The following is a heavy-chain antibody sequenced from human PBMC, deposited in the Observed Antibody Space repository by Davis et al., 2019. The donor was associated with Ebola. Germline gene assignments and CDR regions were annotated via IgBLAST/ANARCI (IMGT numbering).Heavy chain of an antibody. CDR3: ASLAAAGYSPYYYYGMDV. J-gene: IGHJ6*02. CDR2: INSDGSST. CDR1: GFTFSSYW. V-gene: IGHV3-74*01. D-gene: IGHD6-13*01. Sequence: GESLKISCAASGFTFSSYWMHWVRQAPGKGLVWVSRINSDGSSTSYADSVKGRFTISRDNAKNTLYLQMNSLRAEDTAVYYCASLAAAGYSPYYYYGMDVWGQGTTVTVSS.